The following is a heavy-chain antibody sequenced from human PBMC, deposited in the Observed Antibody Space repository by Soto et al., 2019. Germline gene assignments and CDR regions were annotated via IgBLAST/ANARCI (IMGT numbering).Heavy chain of an antibody. J-gene: IGHJ5*02. V-gene: IGHV3-74*01. CDR1: GFTFSGYW. CDR2: INGDGSST. CDR3: ARTVDFSSGFEIWFDP. Sequence: GGSLRLSCAASGFTFSGYWMHWVRQTPGKGLVWVSRINGDGSSTTYADSVKGRFTISRDNAKNTLYLQMNSLRAEDTAVYYCARTVDFSSGFEIWFDPWRQRTLVTVSS. D-gene: IGHD3-3*01.